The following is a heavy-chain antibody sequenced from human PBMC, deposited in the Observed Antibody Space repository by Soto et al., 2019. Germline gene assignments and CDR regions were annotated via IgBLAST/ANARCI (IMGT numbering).Heavy chain of an antibody. Sequence: GGSLRLSCAASGFTFSSSAMHWVRQAPGKGLEWVAVISYDGSNEYYADSVKGRFTISRDNSKNTLYLQMNSLRAEDTAVYYCGKDTYYHDSSGYYVFDYWGQGTQVTVSS. V-gene: IGHV3-30*04. CDR3: GKDTYYHDSSGYYVFDY. J-gene: IGHJ4*02. CDR1: GFTFSSSA. CDR2: ISYDGSNE. D-gene: IGHD3-22*01.